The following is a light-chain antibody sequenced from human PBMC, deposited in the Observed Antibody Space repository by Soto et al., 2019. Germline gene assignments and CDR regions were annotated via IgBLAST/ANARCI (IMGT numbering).Light chain of an antibody. V-gene: IGLV1-47*01. J-gene: IGLJ1*01. CDR3: VAWDASLRGRV. CDR1: SSNVGVNF. CDR2: RND. Sequence: QSVLTQPPSASGTPGQRVTISCSGSSSNVGVNFVYWYQHLPGTAPKLLIYRNDQRPSGVPDRFSGTKSGTSSTLAISGRRYEDEADYYCVAWDASLRGRVFGTGTRSPS.